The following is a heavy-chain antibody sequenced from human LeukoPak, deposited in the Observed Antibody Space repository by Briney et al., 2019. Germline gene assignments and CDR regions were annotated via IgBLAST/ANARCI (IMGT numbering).Heavy chain of an antibody. J-gene: IGHJ4*02. CDR1: GFTFSSYA. Sequence: GGSLRPSCTASGFTFSSYAMSWVRQAPGKGLEWVSIISGSGYSTYYADSVKGRFTISRDNSKNTLYLQMNSLRAEDTAVYYCAKVLGMYGSSGYAWYFDYWGQGTLVTVSS. CDR3: AKVLGMYGSSGYAWYFDY. D-gene: IGHD6-25*01. CDR2: ISGSGYST. V-gene: IGHV3-23*01.